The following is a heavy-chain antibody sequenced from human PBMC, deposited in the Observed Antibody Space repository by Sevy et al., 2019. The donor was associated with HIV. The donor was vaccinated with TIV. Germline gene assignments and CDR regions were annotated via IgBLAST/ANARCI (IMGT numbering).Heavy chain of an antibody. J-gene: IGHJ4*02. D-gene: IGHD2-21*02. Sequence: ASVKVSCKASGYTFIGYYIHWVRQAPGQGLEWMGWINPNRGGTNYEQRFQGRVTMTSDTSISTAYMELSRLRSDDTAVYYCARGWGLLAVTASRFDSDYWGQGTLVTVSS. CDR3: ARGWGLLAVTASRFDSDY. V-gene: IGHV1-2*02. CDR2: INPNRGGT. CDR1: GYTFIGYY.